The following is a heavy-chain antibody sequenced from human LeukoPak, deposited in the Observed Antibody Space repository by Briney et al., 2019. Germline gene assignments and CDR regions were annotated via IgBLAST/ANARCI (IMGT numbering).Heavy chain of an antibody. CDR1: GGTFSSYA. J-gene: IGHJ5*02. D-gene: IGHD2-15*01. CDR2: IIPILGIA. Sequence: GASVKVSCKASGGTFSSYAISWVRQAPGQGLEWMGRIIPILGIANYAQKFQGRVTITADKSTSTAYMELRSLRSDDTAVYYCARDLVYSDIPRLDPWGQGTLVTVSS. CDR3: ARDLVYSDIPRLDP. V-gene: IGHV1-69*04.